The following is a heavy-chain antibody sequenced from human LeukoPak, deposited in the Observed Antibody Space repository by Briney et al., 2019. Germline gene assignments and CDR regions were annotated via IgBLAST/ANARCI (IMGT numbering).Heavy chain of an antibody. J-gene: IGHJ4*02. D-gene: IGHD3-16*01. CDR3: ARDFNWGASDY. V-gene: IGHV3-7*01. CDR2: INPDGSEM. Sequence: GGSLRLSCVGSGLTLSSSWMHWVRQAPGKGLEWVANINPDGSEMYYVDSVRGRFTMSRDFAKNSLYLQIESLRVEDTAVYYCARDFNWGASDYWGQGTRVTVSS. CDR1: GLTLSSSW.